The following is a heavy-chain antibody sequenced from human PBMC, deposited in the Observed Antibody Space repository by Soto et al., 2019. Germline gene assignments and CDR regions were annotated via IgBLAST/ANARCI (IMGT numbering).Heavy chain of an antibody. CDR3: ARATPPTSSSSGSWFDP. Sequence: SETLPLTCTVSGGSISSYYWSWIRQPPGKGLEWIGYIYYSGSTNYNPSLKSRVTISVDTSKNQFSLKLSSVTAADTAVYYCARATPPTSSSSGSWFDPWGQGTLVTGSS. D-gene: IGHD6-6*01. J-gene: IGHJ5*02. CDR2: IYYSGST. V-gene: IGHV4-59*01. CDR1: GGSISSYY.